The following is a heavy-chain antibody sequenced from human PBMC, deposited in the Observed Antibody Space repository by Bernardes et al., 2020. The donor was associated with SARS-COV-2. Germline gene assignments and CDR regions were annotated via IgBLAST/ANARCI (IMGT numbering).Heavy chain of an antibody. CDR1: GSSVSSGGYY. CDR2: IYYNGNT. J-gene: IGHJ4*02. D-gene: IGHD2-15*01. V-gene: IGHV4-61*08. CDR3: ARDVRGGTLDY. Sequence: SETLSLTCTVSGSSVSSGGYYWSSIRQPPGKGLEWVGFIYYNGNTTYNPSLKSRVTISVDTSKNQLSLKLTSVTAADTAVYYCARDVRGGTLDYWGQGTPVTVSS.